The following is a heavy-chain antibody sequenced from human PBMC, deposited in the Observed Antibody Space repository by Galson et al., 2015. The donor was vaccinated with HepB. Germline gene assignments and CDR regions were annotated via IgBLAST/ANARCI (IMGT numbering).Heavy chain of an antibody. CDR1: GYTFTSYG. D-gene: IGHD6-13*01. CDR3: ARDCQARRCIAAAGSGWFDP. CDR2: ISAYNGNT. J-gene: IGHJ5*02. Sequence: SVKVSCKASGYTFTSYGISWVRQAPGQGLEWMGWISAYNGNTNYAQKLQGRVTMTTDTSTSTAYMELRSLRSDDTAVYYCARDCQARRCIAAAGSGWFDPWGQGTLVTVSS. V-gene: IGHV1-18*01.